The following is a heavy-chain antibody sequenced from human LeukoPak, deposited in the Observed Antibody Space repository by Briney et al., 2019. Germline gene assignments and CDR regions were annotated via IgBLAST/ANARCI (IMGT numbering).Heavy chain of an antibody. J-gene: IGHJ4*02. Sequence: GGSLRLSCAASGFTFSSYAMSWVRQAPGKGLEWVSAISGGGGSTYYADSVKGRFTISRDNSKNTLYLQMNSLRAEDTAVYYCAKDRDGYKSGDFDYWGQGTLVTVSS. CDR2: ISGGGGST. CDR1: GFTFSSYA. V-gene: IGHV3-23*01. D-gene: IGHD5-24*01. CDR3: AKDRDGYKSGDFDY.